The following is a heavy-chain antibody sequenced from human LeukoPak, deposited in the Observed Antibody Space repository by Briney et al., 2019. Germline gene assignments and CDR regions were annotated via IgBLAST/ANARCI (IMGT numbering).Heavy chain of an antibody. V-gene: IGHV1-69*05. Sequence: GASVKVSCKASGGTFSSYAISWVRQAPGQGLEWMGGIIPIFGTANYAQKFQGRVTITTDESTSTAYMELSSLRSEDTAVYYCARGEGGTTAALFDYWGQGTLVTVSS. CDR2: IIPIFGTA. D-gene: IGHD1-1*01. CDR3: ARGEGGTTAALFDY. CDR1: GGTFSSYA. J-gene: IGHJ4*02.